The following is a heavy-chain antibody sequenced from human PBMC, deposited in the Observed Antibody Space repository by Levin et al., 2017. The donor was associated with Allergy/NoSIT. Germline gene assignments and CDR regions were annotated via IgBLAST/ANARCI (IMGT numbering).Heavy chain of an antibody. CDR2: IKSIPDGRAT. J-gene: IGHJ4*02. V-gene: IGHV3-15*01. CDR1: GFTFSNTW. D-gene: IGHD2-15*01. Sequence: GGSLRLSCAASGFTFSNTWMTWVRQAPGKGLEWVGRIKSIPDGRATEYAAPVNGRFTISRDDSKKTLFLQMNSLTTEDTAVYYCTTDIVVVSSAKGYWGQGSLVTVSS. CDR3: TTDIVVVSSAKGY.